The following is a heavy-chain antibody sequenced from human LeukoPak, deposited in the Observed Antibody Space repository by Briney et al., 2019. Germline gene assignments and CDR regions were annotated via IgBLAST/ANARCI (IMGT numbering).Heavy chain of an antibody. CDR1: GASMSSHY. CDR2: IYYSGST. D-gene: IGHD3-22*01. J-gene: IGHJ4*02. Sequence: SETLSLTCKVSGASMSSHYWSWIRQPPGDGLEWIGVIYYSGSTNYNPSLNSRATTALDTSKNQFSLNLRSVTAADTAVYYCARDDRSGYSTLGYWGQGTLVTVSS. CDR3: ARDDRSGYSTLGY. V-gene: IGHV4-59*11.